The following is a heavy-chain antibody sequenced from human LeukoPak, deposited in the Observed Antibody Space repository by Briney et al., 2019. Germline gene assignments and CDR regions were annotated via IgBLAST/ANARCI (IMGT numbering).Heavy chain of an antibody. CDR1: GFTFSSYG. J-gene: IGHJ3*02. D-gene: IGHD1-26*01. V-gene: IGHV3-30*02. Sequence: GGSLRLSCAASGFTFSSYGMHWVRQAPGKGLEWVAFIRYDGSNKYYADSVKGRFTISRDNSKNTLYLQMNSLRAEDTAVYYCARWEAPKDSFDIWGQGTMVTVSP. CDR3: ARWEAPKDSFDI. CDR2: IRYDGSNK.